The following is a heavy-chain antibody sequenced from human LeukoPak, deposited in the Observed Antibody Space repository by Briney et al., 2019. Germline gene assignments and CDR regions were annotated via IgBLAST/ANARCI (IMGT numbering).Heavy chain of an antibody. Sequence: SETLSLTCTVSGGSISSYYWSWIRQPAGKGLEWIGRIYTRGSTNYNPSLKSRVTMSVDTSKNQFSLKLSSVPAADTAVYYCARDILTGYYSVGAFDIWGQGTMVTVSS. J-gene: IGHJ3*02. CDR1: GGSISSYY. D-gene: IGHD3-9*01. V-gene: IGHV4-4*07. CDR3: ARDILTGYYSVGAFDI. CDR2: IYTRGST.